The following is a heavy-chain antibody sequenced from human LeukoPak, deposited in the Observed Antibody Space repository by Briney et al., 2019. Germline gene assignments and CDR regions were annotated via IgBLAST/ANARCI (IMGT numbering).Heavy chain of an antibody. J-gene: IGHJ6*02. CDR2: INPNSGGT. CDR3: ARDAPDDSSGYYPDRYYYYGMDV. Sequence: ASVKVSCKASGYTFTGYYMHWVRQAPGQGLEWMGWINPNSGGTNYAQKFQGRVTMTRDTSISTAYMELSRLRSDDTAVYYCARDAPDDSSGYYPDRYYYYGMDVWGQGTTVTVSS. V-gene: IGHV1-2*02. D-gene: IGHD3-22*01. CDR1: GYTFTGYY.